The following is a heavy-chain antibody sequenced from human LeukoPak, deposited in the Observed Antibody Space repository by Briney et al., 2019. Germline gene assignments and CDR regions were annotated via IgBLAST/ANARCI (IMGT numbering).Heavy chain of an antibody. V-gene: IGHV1-69*05. Sequence: SVKLSCNSSGGTFSIYAISWVRHPPRQGHELMGGIIPIFGTANYAQKFQGRVTITTDESTSTAYMELSSLRAEDTAVYYCARGPSSRVRGVNWFDHWGQGTLVTVSS. CDR2: IIPIFGTA. J-gene: IGHJ5*02. CDR1: GGTFSIYA. D-gene: IGHD3-10*01. CDR3: ARGPSSRVRGVNWFDH.